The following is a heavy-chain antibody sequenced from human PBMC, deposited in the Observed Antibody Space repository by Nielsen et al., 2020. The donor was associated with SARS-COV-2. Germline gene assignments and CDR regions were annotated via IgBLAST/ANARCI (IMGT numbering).Heavy chain of an antibody. Sequence: SETLSLTCAVYGGSFSGYYWSWIRQPPGKGLEWIGYIYYSGSTYYNPSLKSRVTISVDTSKNQFSLKLSSVTAADTAVYYCARLPLDYGDYYFDYWGQGTLVTVSS. CDR3: ARLPLDYGDYYFDY. V-gene: IGHV4-34*09. CDR2: IYYSGST. D-gene: IGHD4-17*01. J-gene: IGHJ4*02. CDR1: GGSFSGYY.